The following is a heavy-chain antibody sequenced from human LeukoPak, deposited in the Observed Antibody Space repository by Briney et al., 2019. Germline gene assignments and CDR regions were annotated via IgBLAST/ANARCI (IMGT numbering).Heavy chain of an antibody. CDR1: EGTFSSYT. Sequence: ASVKVSCKASEGTFSSYTISWVRQAPGQGLEWMGRIIPILGIANYAQKFQGRVTITADKSPRTAYMELNSLRSEDTAVYYCARDYYGSGSFDYWGQGPLVTVSS. V-gene: IGHV1-69*04. CDR3: ARDYYGSGSFDY. CDR2: IIPILGIA. J-gene: IGHJ4*02. D-gene: IGHD3-10*01.